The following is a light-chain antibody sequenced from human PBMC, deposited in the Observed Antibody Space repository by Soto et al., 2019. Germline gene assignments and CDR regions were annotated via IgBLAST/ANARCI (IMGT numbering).Light chain of an antibody. Sequence: SVLIQPPSASGTPGQRVTISCSGSSSNIGSNYVYWYQQLPGTAPKLLIYRNNQRPSGVPDRFSGSKSGTSASLAISGLRSEDEADYYCAAWDDSLSGVVFGGGTKLTVL. CDR1: SSNIGSNY. CDR2: RNN. CDR3: AAWDDSLSGVV. J-gene: IGLJ2*01. V-gene: IGLV1-47*01.